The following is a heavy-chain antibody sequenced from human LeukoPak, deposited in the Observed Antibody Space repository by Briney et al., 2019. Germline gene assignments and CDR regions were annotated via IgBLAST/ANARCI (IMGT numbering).Heavy chain of an antibody. J-gene: IGHJ6*02. CDR1: GFTFSSYW. V-gene: IGHV3-74*01. Sequence: GGSLRLSCAASGFTFSSYWMHWVRQAPGKGLVWVSRINSDGSSTSYADSVKGRFTISRDNAKNTLYLQMNSLRAEDTAVCYCARDLIIEQLGYYYGMDVWGQGTTVTVSS. CDR2: INSDGSST. D-gene: IGHD6-6*01. CDR3: ARDLIIEQLGYYYGMDV.